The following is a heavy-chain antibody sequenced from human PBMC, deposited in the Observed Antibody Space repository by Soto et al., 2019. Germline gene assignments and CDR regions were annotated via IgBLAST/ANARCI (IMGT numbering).Heavy chain of an antibody. J-gene: IGHJ3*02. CDR2: SYYSGST. CDR3: AGNDYGDPSCFDI. D-gene: IGHD4-17*01. CDR1: GDSISSYY. V-gene: IGHV4-59*01. Sequence: QVQLQESGPGLVKPSETLSLTCTVSGDSISSYYWSWIRQPPGQGLGWVGYSYYSGSTNYNPTLKSRDTRTVDTSKNLFSLKLCSVTAADSAVDYWAGNDYGDPSCFDIWGQGTMVSVSS.